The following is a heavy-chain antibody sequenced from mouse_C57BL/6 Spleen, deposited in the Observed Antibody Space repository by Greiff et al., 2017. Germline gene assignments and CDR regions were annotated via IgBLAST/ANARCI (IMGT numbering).Heavy chain of an antibody. Sequence: EVKLVESGGGLVKPGGSLKLSCAASGFTFSDYGMHWVRQAPEKGLEWVAYISSGSSTIYYADTVKGRFTISRDNAKNTRFLQMTSLRSEDTAMYYCARGAGSSNYFDYWGQGTTLTVSS. V-gene: IGHV5-17*01. CDR3: ARGAGSSNYFDY. CDR1: GFTFSDYG. J-gene: IGHJ2*01. CDR2: ISSGSSTI. D-gene: IGHD1-1*01.